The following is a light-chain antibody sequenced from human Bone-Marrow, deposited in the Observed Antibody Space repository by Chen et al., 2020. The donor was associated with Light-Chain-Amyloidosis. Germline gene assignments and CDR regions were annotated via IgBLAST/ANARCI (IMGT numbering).Light chain of an antibody. CDR1: SAINVATYN. CDR2: YKSDSDK. J-gene: IGLJ3*02. Sequence: QAVLTHPASLSASPGASASLTSTLRSAINVATYNIYWYQQKPGSPPQYLLRYKSDSDKRQGSGVPSRFSGSKAASANAGILLISGLQSEDEADYYCMIWYNTAWVFGGGTKLTVL. CDR3: MIWYNTAWV. V-gene: IGLV5-45*01.